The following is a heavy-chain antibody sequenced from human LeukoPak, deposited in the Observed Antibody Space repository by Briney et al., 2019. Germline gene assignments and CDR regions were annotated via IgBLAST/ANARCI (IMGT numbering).Heavy chain of an antibody. J-gene: IGHJ6*03. CDR3: AKGQQLVKGAFYYYMDV. D-gene: IGHD6-13*01. CDR1: GFTFSSYA. CDR2: ISGSGGST. V-gene: IGHV3-23*01. Sequence: GGSLRLSCAASGFTFSSYAMSWVRQAPGKGLEWVSAISGSGGSTYYADSVKGRFTISRDNSKNTLYLQMNSLRAEDTAVYYCAKGQQLVKGAFYYYMDVWGKGTTVTVSS.